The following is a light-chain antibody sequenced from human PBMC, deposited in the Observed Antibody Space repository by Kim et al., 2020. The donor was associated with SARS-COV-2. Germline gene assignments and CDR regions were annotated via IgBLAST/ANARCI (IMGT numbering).Light chain of an antibody. V-gene: IGLV3-21*04. CDR3: QVWDDDSDHWV. J-gene: IGLJ3*02. Sequence: SYELTQPPSVSVAPGQTATIACGGDNLRRQSVHWYQQMPGQAPVVVIEYDSDRTSGIPERISGSKSGNTATLTITSVEAGDEADFYCQVWDDDSDHWVFG. CDR2: YDS. CDR1: NLRRQS.